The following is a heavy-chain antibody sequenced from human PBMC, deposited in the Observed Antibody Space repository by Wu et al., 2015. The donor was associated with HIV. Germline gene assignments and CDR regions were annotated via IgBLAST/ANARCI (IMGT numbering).Heavy chain of an antibody. D-gene: IGHD4-11*01. Sequence: QVQLVQSGAEVKKPESSVKVSCKSSGGTFSSHGVNWVRQAPGQGLDWMGGIIPIFGTANYAQKFQGRVNITADESTKTVYMELSGLRSEDTATYYCARNRRDYRGGDSLDIWAKGQWSPSLQ. V-gene: IGHV1-69*12. CDR1: GGTFSSHG. J-gene: IGHJ3*02. CDR3: ARNRRDYRGGDSLDI. CDR2: IIPIFGTA.